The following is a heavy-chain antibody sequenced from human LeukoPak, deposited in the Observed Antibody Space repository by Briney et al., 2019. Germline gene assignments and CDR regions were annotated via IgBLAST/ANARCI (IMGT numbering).Heavy chain of an antibody. Sequence: GASLRLACAASGFTFSSDGMSSVRQAPGRGLEWVSSINSSGGNTFYAESVKGRVNISRDNSTHRRYPQMNSLRYDETAVYYCGRDLILDTSVYYGAFDIWGQGTMVTVS. CDR3: GRDLILDTSVYYGAFDI. D-gene: IGHD3-22*01. CDR2: INSSGGNT. J-gene: IGHJ3*02. V-gene: IGHV3-23*01. CDR1: GFTFSSDG.